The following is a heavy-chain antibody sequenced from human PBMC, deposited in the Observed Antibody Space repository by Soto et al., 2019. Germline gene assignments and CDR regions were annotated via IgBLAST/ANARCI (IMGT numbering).Heavy chain of an antibody. Sequence: PGGSLRLSCAASGFTFSSYAMSWVRQAPGKGLEWVSAISGSGGSTYYADSVKGRFTISRDNSKNTLYLQMNSLRAEDTAVYYCAKAISYRGGVVDWFDPWGQGTLVTVSS. D-gene: IGHD2-21*01. CDR3: AKAISYRGGVVDWFDP. J-gene: IGHJ5*02. V-gene: IGHV3-23*01. CDR2: ISGSGGST. CDR1: GFTFSSYA.